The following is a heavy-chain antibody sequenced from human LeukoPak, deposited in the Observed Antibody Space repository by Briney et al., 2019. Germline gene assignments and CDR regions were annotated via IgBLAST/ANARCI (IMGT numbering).Heavy chain of an antibody. J-gene: IGHJ3*02. CDR1: GGSISSHH. CDR2: IYYSGST. D-gene: IGHD2-15*01. V-gene: IGHV4-59*11. Sequence: PSETLSLTCTVSGGSISSHHWSWIRQPPGKGLEWIGYIYYSGSTNYNPSLKSRVTISVDTSKNQFPLKLSSVTAADTAVYYCARAIDDAFDIWGQGTMVTVSS. CDR3: ARAIDDAFDI.